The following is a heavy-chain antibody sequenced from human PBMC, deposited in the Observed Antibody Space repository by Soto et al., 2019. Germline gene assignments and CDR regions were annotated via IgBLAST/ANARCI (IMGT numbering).Heavy chain of an antibody. D-gene: IGHD2-21*01. CDR3: ALEMEVSNTPSDY. CDR1: GYTFRNHG. CDR2: VSSYNGNT. Sequence: QVQLVQSGGEVKKPGASVTVSCKTSGYTFRNHGIDWVRQAPGQGLEWLGWVSSYNGNTNYAHKSKDSVILTTDEWTMTASLELRSLRSHDRAVYCCALEMEVSNTPSDYSGQ. J-gene: IGHJ4*02. V-gene: IGHV1-18*01.